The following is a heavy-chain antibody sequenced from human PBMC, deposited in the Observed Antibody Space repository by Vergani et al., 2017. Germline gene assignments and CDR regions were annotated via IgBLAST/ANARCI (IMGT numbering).Heavy chain of an antibody. CDR3: ARAVTNDYSNYDLGGMDV. Sequence: QLQLQESGPGLVKPSETLSLTCTVSGGSIRSSSYYWGWIRQPPGKGLEWIGSIYYSGSTYYNPSIKSRVTISVDTSKNQFSLKLRSVTAADTAVYYCARAVTNDYSNYDLGGMDVWGQGTTVTVSS. J-gene: IGHJ6*02. CDR2: IYYSGST. D-gene: IGHD4-11*01. V-gene: IGHV4-39*07. CDR1: GGSIRSSSYY.